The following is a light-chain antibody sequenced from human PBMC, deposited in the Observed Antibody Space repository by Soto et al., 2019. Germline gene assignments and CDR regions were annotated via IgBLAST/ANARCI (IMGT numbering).Light chain of an antibody. CDR2: GTS. CDR3: QQYLDWPRT. Sequence: VLTQSPGTLSLSPGERATLSCRASRSVSSNYLGWYQQKPGQAPRLLIYGTSSRATGIPDRFSGSGSGTVFTLTISSLQSDDFAVYYCQQYLDWPRTFGQGTKVDIK. V-gene: IGKV3-20*01. J-gene: IGKJ1*01. CDR1: RSVSSNY.